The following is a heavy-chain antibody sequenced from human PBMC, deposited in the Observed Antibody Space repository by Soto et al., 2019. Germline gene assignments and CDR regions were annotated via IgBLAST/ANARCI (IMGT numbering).Heavy chain of an antibody. D-gene: IGHD3-9*01. V-gene: IGHV4-34*01. CDR2: INHSGST. Sequence: SETLSLTCAVYGGSFSGYYWSWIRQPPGKGLEWIGEINHSGSTNYNPSLKSRVTISVDTSKNQFTMKLSSVTAADTAVYYCARGRSSGYYFYGFDYWGQGTLVTVSS. CDR1: GGSFSGYY. J-gene: IGHJ4*02. CDR3: ARGRSSGYYFYGFDY.